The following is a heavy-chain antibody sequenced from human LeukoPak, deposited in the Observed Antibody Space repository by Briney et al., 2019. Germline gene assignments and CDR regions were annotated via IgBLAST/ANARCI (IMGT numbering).Heavy chain of an antibody. Sequence: SVKVSCKASGGTFSSYTISWVRQAPGQGLEWMGRIIPILGIANYAQKFQGRVTITADKSTSTAYMELSSLRSEDTAVYYCARDYYDSSGYLTLWGHGTLVTVSS. V-gene: IGHV1-69*04. CDR1: GGTFSSYT. CDR2: IIPILGIA. J-gene: IGHJ1*01. D-gene: IGHD3-22*01. CDR3: ARDYYDSSGYLTL.